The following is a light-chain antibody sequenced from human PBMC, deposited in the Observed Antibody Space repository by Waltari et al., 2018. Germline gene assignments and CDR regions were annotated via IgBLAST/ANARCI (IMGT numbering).Light chain of an antibody. CDR2: HRSDSTD. CDR1: SGLNVDTYK. CDR3: MILHDNAVV. J-gene: IGLJ3*02. Sequence: QAVLPQPASLSASPGASASLTCTFRSGLNVDTYKIYCYQQRPGRPPQFLVKHRSDSTDQRGSGVPSRFSGSKDTSANAAILIISGLQSEDEADYYCMILHDNAVVFGGGTKLTVL. V-gene: IGLV5-45*01.